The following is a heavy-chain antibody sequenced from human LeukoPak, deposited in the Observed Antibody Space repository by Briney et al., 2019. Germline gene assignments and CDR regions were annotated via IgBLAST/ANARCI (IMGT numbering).Heavy chain of an antibody. CDR1: GFTFSSYA. CDR2: ISGSGGST. Sequence: PGGSLRLSCVASGFTFSSYAMSWVRQAPGKGLEWVSAISGSGGSTYYADSVKGRFTISRDNSKNTLYLQMNSLRAEDTAVYYCAKDRGYSYIFWGAFDIWGQGTTVTVSS. V-gene: IGHV3-23*01. J-gene: IGHJ3*02. CDR3: AKDRGYSYIFWGAFDI. D-gene: IGHD5-18*01.